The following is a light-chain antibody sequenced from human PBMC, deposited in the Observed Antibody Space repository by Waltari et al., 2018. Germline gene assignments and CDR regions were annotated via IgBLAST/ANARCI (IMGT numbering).Light chain of an antibody. J-gene: IGKJ4*01. CDR2: GAS. CDR1: QTINNNF. V-gene: IGKV3-20*01. Sequence: IVLTQSPDTLSLSPGQRATLSCRASQTINNNFLVWYQQKPGQAPRLLIHGASSRATGFPDRLSGSGSGTDFTLTISRLEPEDVAVYYCQQYDGSILTFGGGTKVEI. CDR3: QQYDGSILT.